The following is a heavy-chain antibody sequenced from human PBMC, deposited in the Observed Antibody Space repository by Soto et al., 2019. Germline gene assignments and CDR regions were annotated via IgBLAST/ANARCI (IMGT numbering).Heavy chain of an antibody. Sequence: PSETLSLTCTVSGGSISSNSYYWGWIRQPPGKGLEWIGTIRYSGSISYNPSVKSRVTISVDTSKRFISLTLSSVTAADTAVYYCARHLGTYYNETTGYYTIDDWGRGTPAPVYS. CDR1: GGSISSNSYY. D-gene: IGHD3-22*01. CDR3: ARHLGTYYNETTGYYTIDD. CDR2: IRYSGSI. V-gene: IGHV4-39*01. J-gene: IGHJ4*02.